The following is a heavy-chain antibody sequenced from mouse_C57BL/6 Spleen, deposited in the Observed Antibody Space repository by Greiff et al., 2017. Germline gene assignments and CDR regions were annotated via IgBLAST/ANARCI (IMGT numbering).Heavy chain of an antibody. Sequence: QVQLQQPGAELVKPGTSVKLSCKASGYTFTSYWMHWVKQRPGQGLEWIGVIHPTSGCTNYNQKFKSKATLTVDKSSSTAYMPLSRLTSEDSAVYDCARSGTAVVASDYWGQGTTLTVSS. CDR1: GYTFTSYW. CDR2: IHPTSGCT. V-gene: IGHV1-64*01. J-gene: IGHJ2*01. CDR3: ARSGTAVVASDY. D-gene: IGHD1-1*01.